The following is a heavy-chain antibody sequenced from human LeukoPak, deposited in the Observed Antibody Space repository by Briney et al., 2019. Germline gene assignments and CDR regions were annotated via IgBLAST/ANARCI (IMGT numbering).Heavy chain of an antibody. J-gene: IGHJ4*02. CDR3: VRDRELNY. V-gene: IGHV4-59*01. CDR1: GGSISTYY. D-gene: IGHD1-26*01. CDR2: IYNSGST. Sequence: SETLSLTCTVSGGSISTYYWSWIRQPPGKGLEWIGYIYNSGSTYYNPSLKSRVTISVDTSKNQFSLRLSSVTAADAAVYYCVRDRELNYWGQGTLVTVSS.